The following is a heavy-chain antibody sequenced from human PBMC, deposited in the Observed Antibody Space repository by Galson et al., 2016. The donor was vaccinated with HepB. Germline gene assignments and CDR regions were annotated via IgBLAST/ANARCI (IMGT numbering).Heavy chain of an antibody. Sequence: SETLSLTCTVSGGSMSDYYWSWIRQPPGKGLEWIGYIYYTGATNYNPSLKSRITISVDTSKNRFSLKLRSATVADTAVYYCARTAGDFFNYWGQGTLVTVSS. CDR2: IYYTGAT. V-gene: IGHV4-59*01. J-gene: IGHJ4*02. CDR1: GGSMSDYY. CDR3: ARTAGDFFNY.